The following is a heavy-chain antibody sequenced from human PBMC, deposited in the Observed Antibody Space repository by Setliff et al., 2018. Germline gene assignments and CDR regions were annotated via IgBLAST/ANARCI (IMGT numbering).Heavy chain of an antibody. V-gene: IGHV4-39*07. J-gene: IGHJ3*02. CDR1: GGSISDNGYF. Sequence: PSETLSLTCTVPGGSISDNGYFWGWARQPPGKGLEWIGNIYFGGNTYFNPSFKSRVTMSIDTSNSQFSLKLSSVTAADTAIYYCARDASASDGRNAFDIWGQGTMVTVSS. D-gene: IGHD1-26*01. CDR3: ARDASASDGRNAFDI. CDR2: IYFGGNT.